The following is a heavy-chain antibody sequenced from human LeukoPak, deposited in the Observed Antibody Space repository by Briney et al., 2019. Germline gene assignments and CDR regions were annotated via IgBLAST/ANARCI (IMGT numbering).Heavy chain of an antibody. V-gene: IGHV4-59*01. D-gene: IGHD3-22*01. Sequence: TSETLSLTCTVSGGSIRSYYWSWIRQPPGKGLEWIGYMYYSGSTIYNPALKSRVTISVDTSKNQFSLRLSSVTAADTAVYYCARVRALSYYDSSGDLFYFDYWGQGTLVTVSS. CDR2: MYYSGST. CDR3: ARVRALSYYDSSGDLFYFDY. CDR1: GGSIRSYY. J-gene: IGHJ4*02.